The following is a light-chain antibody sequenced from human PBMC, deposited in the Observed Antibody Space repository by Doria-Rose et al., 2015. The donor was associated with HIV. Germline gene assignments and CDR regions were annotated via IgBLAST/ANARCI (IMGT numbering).Light chain of an antibody. CDR2: EVT. V-gene: IGKV2D-29*02. J-gene: IGKJ3*01. Sequence: TQSPLSLSVTPGQPASISCRSSQSLVNSDGKTYLYWYLQKPGQSRQLLIYEVTNRFSGVPDRFSGSGSGSDVTLKISRVEPEDFGVYYCMQTILLPFTFGPGTTVDIK. CDR3: MQTILLPFT. CDR1: QSLVNSDGKTY.